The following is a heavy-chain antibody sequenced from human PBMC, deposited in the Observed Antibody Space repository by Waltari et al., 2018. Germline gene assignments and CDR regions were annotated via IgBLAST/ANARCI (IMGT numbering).Heavy chain of an antibody. CDR2: IIPTFGTA. J-gene: IGHJ4*02. CDR3: ARDGHCSGGSCFDFTY. Sequence: GQGLEWMGGIIPTFGTANYAQKFQGRVTITTDESTSTAYMELSSLRSEDTAVYYCARDGHCSGGSCFDFTYWGQGTLVTVSS. D-gene: IGHD2-15*01. V-gene: IGHV1-69*05.